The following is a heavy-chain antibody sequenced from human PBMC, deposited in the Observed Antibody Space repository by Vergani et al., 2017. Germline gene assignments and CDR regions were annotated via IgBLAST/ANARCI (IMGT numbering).Heavy chain of an antibody. J-gene: IGHJ6*03. D-gene: IGHD1-26*01. CDR2: INHSGST. CDR1: GGSFSGYY. CDR3: ARGPIVGATRHPLEDYYYYYMDV. V-gene: IGHV4-34*01. Sequence: QVQLQQWGAGLLKPSETLSLTCAVYGGSFSGYYWSWIRQPPGKGLEWIGEINHSGSTNYNPSLKSRVTISVDTSKNQFSLKLSSGTAADTAVYYCARGPIVGATRHPLEDYYYYYMDVWGKGP.